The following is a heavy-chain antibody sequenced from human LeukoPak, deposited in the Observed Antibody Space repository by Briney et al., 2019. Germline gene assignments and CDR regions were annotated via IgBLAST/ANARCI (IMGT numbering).Heavy chain of an antibody. CDR2: IIPILGIA. D-gene: IGHD2-2*01. V-gene: IGHV1-69*04. CDR3: ARILILGYCSSTSCYGPLDY. CDR1: GYTFTSYD. J-gene: IGHJ4*02. Sequence: SVKVSCKASGYTFTSYDISWVRQAPGQGLEWMGRIIPILGIANYAQKFQGRVTITADKSTSTAYMELSSLRSEDTAVYYCARILILGYCSSTSCYGPLDYWGQGTLVTVSS.